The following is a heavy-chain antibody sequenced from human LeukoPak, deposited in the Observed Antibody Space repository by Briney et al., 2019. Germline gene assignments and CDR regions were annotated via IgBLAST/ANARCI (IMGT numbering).Heavy chain of an antibody. J-gene: IGHJ4*02. Sequence: GGSLRLSCAASGFTFSSYSINWVRQAPGKGLEWVSSISSSSSYIYYADSVKGRFTISRDNAMNSLYLQMNSLRAEDTAVYYCARPDSSGYYYYFDYWGQGTLVTVSS. CDR1: GFTFSSYS. V-gene: IGHV3-21*01. D-gene: IGHD3-22*01. CDR2: ISSSSSYI. CDR3: ARPDSSGYYYYFDY.